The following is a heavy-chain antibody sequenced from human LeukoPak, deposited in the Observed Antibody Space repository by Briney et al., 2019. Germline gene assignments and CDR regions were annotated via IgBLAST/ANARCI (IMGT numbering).Heavy chain of an antibody. CDR1: GGSISSSNYY. J-gene: IGHJ5*02. V-gene: IGHV4-61*02. CDR2: IYTSGST. Sequence: SQTLSLTCTVSGGSISSSNYYWSWIRQSAGKGLEWIGRIYTSGSTNYNPPLKSRVTISVDTSKNQFSLNLSSVTAADTAVYYCAREGRGYCSGGTCYSVDWFDPWGQGTLVTVSS. D-gene: IGHD2-15*01. CDR3: AREGRGYCSGGTCYSVDWFDP.